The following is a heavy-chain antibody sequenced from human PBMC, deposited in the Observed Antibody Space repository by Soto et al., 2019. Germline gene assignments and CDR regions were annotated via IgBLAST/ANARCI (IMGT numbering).Heavy chain of an antibody. Sequence: QVQLQESGPGLVKPSQTLSLTCTVSGGSLTSGDFYWSWIRQPPGKGLEWIGYAYHTGSTYFNPSLKSRIAILVDTSKNQFSLKLSSVTAADTAMYYCAREDCSDTECFWDYWGQGILVTVSS. V-gene: IGHV4-30-4*01. D-gene: IGHD2-15*01. CDR3: AREDCSDTECFWDY. CDR2: AYHTGST. CDR1: GGSLTSGDFY. J-gene: IGHJ4*02.